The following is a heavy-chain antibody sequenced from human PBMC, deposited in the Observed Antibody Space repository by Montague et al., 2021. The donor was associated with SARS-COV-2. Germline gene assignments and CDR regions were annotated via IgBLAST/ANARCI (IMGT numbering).Heavy chain of an antibody. J-gene: IGHJ6*02. Sequence: SETLSLTCAVYGGSFSGYYWTWIRQPPGKGLEWIGEINHSGSTNYNPSRKSRVTISVDTSKNQFSLKLRSVTAADTAVYYCARGQPPRITFGGIISYGLDVWGQGTTVTVSS. V-gene: IGHV4-34*01. D-gene: IGHD3-16*02. CDR3: ARGQPPRITFGGIISYGLDV. CDR1: GGSFSGYY. CDR2: INHSGST.